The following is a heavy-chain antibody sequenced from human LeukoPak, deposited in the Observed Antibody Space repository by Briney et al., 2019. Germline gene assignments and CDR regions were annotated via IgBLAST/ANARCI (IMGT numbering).Heavy chain of an antibody. V-gene: IGHV4-34*01. J-gene: IGHJ4*02. CDR3: ARGAVAGIDY. Sequence: SETLSLTCAVYGGSFSGYYWSWIRQPPGKGLEWIGEINHSGSTNYNPSLKSRVTISVDTSKNQFSLKLSSVTAADTAVYYCARGAVAGIDYWGQGTLVTVSS. CDR1: GGSFSGYY. CDR2: INHSGST. D-gene: IGHD6-19*01.